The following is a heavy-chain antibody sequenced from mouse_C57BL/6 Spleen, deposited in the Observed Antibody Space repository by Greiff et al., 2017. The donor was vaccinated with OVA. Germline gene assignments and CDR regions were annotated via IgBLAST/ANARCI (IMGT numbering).Heavy chain of an antibody. D-gene: IGHD1-1*02. CDR3: ARHEDYGCAMDY. CDR2: FYPGSGSI. J-gene: IGHJ4*01. V-gene: IGHV1-62-2*01. CDR1: GYTFTEYT. Sequence: QVQLQQSGAELVKPGASVKLSCKASGYTFTEYTIHWVKQRSGQGLEWIGWFYPGSGSIKYNEKFKDKATLTADKSSSTVYMELSSLTSEDAAVYFGARHEDYGCAMDYWGQGTSVTVSS.